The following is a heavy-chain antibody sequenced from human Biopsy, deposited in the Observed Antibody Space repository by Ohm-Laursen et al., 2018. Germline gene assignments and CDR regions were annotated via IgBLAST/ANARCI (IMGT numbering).Heavy chain of an antibody. J-gene: IGHJ3*02. CDR1: GFTFSSFA. CDR2: ISGSGATP. D-gene: IGHD1-26*01. CDR3: ARPNLREWELHNAFDI. V-gene: IGHV3-23*01. Sequence: SLRLSCAASGFTFSSFAMSWVRQAPGKGLVWVSGISGSGATPYYADSVKGRFTISRDNSKNTLYLQMNSLRAEDTAVYYCARPNLREWELHNAFDIWGQGTMVTVSS.